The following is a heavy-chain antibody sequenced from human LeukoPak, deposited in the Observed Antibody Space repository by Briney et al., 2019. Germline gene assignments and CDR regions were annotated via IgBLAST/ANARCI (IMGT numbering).Heavy chain of an antibody. D-gene: IGHD3-10*01. CDR3: KGAAGYFDY. CDR2: IRSKAYGGTT. V-gene: IGHV3-49*04. J-gene: IGHJ4*02. CDR1: GFTFGDNA. Sequence: GGSLRLSCTASGFTFGDNAMSWVCQAPGKGLEWVGFIRSKAYGGTTEYAASVKGRFTISRDDSKSIAYLQMNGLKTEDTAVYYCKGAAGYFDYWGQGTLVTVSS.